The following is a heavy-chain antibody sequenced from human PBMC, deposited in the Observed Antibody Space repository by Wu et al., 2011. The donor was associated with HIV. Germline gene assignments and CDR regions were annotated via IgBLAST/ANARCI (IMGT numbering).Heavy chain of an antibody. D-gene: IGHD3-16*01. CDR1: GGTFDTFA. CDR2: IVPVFGST. J-gene: IGHJ6*02. V-gene: IGHV1-69*05. Sequence: QVQLVQSGPEVAKPGSSVRVSCKASGGTFDTFAISWVRQAPGRGLEWMGAIVPVFGSTNYAQNFQGRLTITTEPPASTNYYLELRGLRPEDTAIYYCAREVGRGVNDVSGMDVWGQGTTITVSS. CDR3: AREVGRGVNDVSGMDV.